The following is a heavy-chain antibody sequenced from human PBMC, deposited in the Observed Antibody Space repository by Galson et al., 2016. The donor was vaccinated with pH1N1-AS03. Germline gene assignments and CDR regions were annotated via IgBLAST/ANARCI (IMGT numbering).Heavy chain of an antibody. D-gene: IGHD2-15*01. J-gene: IGHJ4*02. CDR1: GFTFDAYA. CDR3: AKSPVYCSAGSCSDQGYFDY. V-gene: IGHV3-9*01. Sequence: SLRLSCAGSGFTFDAYAMHWVRQGPGKGLEWVSGIDRNSGTIGYTDSVKGRFTISRDNAKNSLYLEMNSLRAEDTALYYCAKSPVYCSAGSCSDQGYFDYWGQGTLVTVSS. CDR2: IDRNSGTI.